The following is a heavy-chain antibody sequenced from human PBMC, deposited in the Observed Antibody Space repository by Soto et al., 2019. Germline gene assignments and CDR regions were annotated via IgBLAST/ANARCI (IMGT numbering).Heavy chain of an antibody. J-gene: IGHJ4*02. V-gene: IGHV4-59*01. CDR2: IYYSGST. CDR3: ARGDTYYYDSSGYPTYFDY. CDR1: GGSISSYY. D-gene: IGHD3-22*01. Sequence: SETLSLTCTVSGGSISSYYWSWIRQPPGKGLEWIGYIYYSGSTNYNPSLKSRVTISVDTSKNQFSLKLSSVTAADTAVYYCARGDTYYYDSSGYPTYFDYWGQGTLVTVSS.